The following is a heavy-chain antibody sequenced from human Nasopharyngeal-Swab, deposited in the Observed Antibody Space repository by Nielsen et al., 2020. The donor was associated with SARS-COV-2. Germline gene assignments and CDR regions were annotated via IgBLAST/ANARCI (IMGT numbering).Heavy chain of an antibody. J-gene: IGHJ6*02. CDR2: IYYSGST. D-gene: IGHD2-2*01. V-gene: IGHV4-31*03. CDR3: AREVVPAATPYYYYGMDV. Sequence: SETLSLTCTVSGGSISSGGYYWSWIRQHPGKGLEWIGYIYYSGSTYYNPSLKSRVIISVDTSKNQFSLKLSSVTAADTAVHYCAREVVPAATPYYYYGMDVWGQGTTVTVSS. CDR1: GGSISSGGYY.